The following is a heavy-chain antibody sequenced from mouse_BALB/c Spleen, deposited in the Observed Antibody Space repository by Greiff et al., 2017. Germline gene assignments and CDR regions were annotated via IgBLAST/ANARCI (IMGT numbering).Heavy chain of an antibody. V-gene: IGHV1S56*01. CDR1: GYTFTSYY. CDR2: IYPGDGST. CDR3: AKPYYGNLHYFDY. Sequence: QVQLQQSGPELVKPGASVKMSCKASGYTFTSYYIHWVKQRPGQGLEWIGWIYPGDGSTKYNEKFKGKTTLTADKSSSTAYMLLSSLTSEDSAIYFCAKPYYGNLHYFDYWGQGTTLTVSS. J-gene: IGHJ2*01. D-gene: IGHD2-10*01.